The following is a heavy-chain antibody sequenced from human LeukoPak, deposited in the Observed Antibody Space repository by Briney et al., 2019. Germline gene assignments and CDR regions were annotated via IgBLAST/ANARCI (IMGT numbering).Heavy chain of an antibody. J-gene: IGHJ6*03. D-gene: IGHD3-3*01. V-gene: IGHV3-20*04. Sequence: GGSLRLSCAASGFTFDDYGMSWVRQAPGKGLEWVSGINWNGGSTGYADSVKGRFTISRDNAKNSLYLQMNSLRAEDTALYYCARWGRFYDFWRMRDYYYMDVWGKGTTVTVSS. CDR2: INWNGGST. CDR3: ARWGRFYDFWRMRDYYYMDV. CDR1: GFTFDDYG.